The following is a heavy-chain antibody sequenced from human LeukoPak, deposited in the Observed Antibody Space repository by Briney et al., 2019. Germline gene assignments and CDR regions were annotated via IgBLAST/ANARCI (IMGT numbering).Heavy chain of an antibody. CDR3: ARGGYSSRLKFDY. CDR1: GYTLTELS. CDR2: FDPEDGET. J-gene: IGHJ4*02. V-gene: IGHV1-24*01. D-gene: IGHD6-13*01. Sequence: ASVKVSCKVSGYTLTELSMHWVRQAPGKGLEWMGGFDPEDGETIYAQKFQGRVTITADGSTSTAYMELSSLRSEDTAVYYCARGGYSSRLKFDYWGQGTLVTVSS.